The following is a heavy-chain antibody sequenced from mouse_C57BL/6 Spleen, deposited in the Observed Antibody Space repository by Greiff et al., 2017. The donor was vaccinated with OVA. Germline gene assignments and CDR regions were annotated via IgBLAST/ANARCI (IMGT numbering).Heavy chain of an antibody. CDR1: GFSLTSYG. V-gene: IGHV2-2*01. CDR3: ARFYDGYYYWYFDV. D-gene: IGHD2-3*01. CDR2: IWSGGST. J-gene: IGHJ1*03. Sequence: QVQLQQSGPGLVQPSQSLSITCTVSGFSLTSYGVHWVRQSPGKGLEWLGVIWSGGSTDYNAAFISRLSISKDNSKSQVFFKMNSLQADDTAIYYCARFYDGYYYWYFDVWGTGTTVTVSS.